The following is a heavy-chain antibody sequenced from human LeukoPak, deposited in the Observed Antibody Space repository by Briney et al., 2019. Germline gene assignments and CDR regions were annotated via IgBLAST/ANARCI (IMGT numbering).Heavy chain of an antibody. CDR3: ASHYYGMDV. V-gene: IGHV4-39*01. J-gene: IGHJ6*02. Sequence: PSETLSLTCTVSGGSISSSSYYWGWIRQPPGKGLEWIVSIYYSGSTYYNPSLKSRVTISADTSKNQFSLKVRSVTAADTAVYYCASHYYGMDVWGQGSTVTVSS. CDR2: IYYSGST. CDR1: GGSISSSSYY.